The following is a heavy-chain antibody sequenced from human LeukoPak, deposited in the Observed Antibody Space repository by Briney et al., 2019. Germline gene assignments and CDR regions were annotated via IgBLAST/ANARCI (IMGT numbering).Heavy chain of an antibody. CDR1: GXTFSSYH. J-gene: IGHJ4*02. V-gene: IGHV3-48*02. CDR3: ARATNQEY. D-gene: IGHD2-8*01. Sequence: PGGSLRLSCAASGXTFSSYHMNWVRQAPGKGLEWVSYISSSSRTIYYTDSVKGRFTISRDNAKNSLYLQMNSLRDEDTAVYYCARATNQEYWGQGTLVTVSS. CDR2: ISSSSRTI.